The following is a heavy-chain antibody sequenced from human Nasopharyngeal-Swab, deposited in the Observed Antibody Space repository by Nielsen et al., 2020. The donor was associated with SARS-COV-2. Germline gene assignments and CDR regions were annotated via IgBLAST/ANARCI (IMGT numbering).Heavy chain of an antibody. CDR3: ARVIDSGDFDY. CDR2: INPSGGST. CDR1: GYTFTGYY. J-gene: IGHJ4*02. D-gene: IGHD3-16*02. Sequence: ASVKVSCKASGYTFTGYYMHWVRQAPGQGLEWMGIINPSGGSTSYAQKFQGRVTITRDTSASTAYMELSSLRSEDTAVYYCARVIDSGDFDYWGQGTLVTVSS. V-gene: IGHV1-46*01.